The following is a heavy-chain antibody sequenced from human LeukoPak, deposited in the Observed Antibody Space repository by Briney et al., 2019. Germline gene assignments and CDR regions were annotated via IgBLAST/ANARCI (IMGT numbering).Heavy chain of an antibody. J-gene: IGHJ3*02. Sequence: GGSLRLSCAASGFTFSTYGMHWVRQAPGKGLEWVAVIWYGGSNTYYADSVKGRFTISRDNAKNSLYLQMNSLRAEDTAVYYCARDRYYDILTGYPPDAFDIWGQGTMVTVSS. V-gene: IGHV3-33*08. CDR3: ARDRYYDILTGYPPDAFDI. D-gene: IGHD3-9*01. CDR2: IWYGGSNT. CDR1: GFTFSTYG.